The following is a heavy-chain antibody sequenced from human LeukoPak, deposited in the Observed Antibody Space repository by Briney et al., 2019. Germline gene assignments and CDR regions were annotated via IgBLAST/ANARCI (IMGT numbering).Heavy chain of an antibody. Sequence: ASVKVSCKASGFTFTSSTIQWVRQARGQRLEWIGWIVVGSGNTNYAQKFQEGVTITRDMSTSTAYMELSSLRSEDTAVYYCAADSSGGGSGYYYYYGMDVWGQGTTVTVSS. D-gene: IGHD3-10*01. CDR2: IVVGSGNT. CDR1: GFTFTSST. J-gene: IGHJ6*02. V-gene: IGHV1-58*02. CDR3: AADSSGGGSGYYYYYGMDV.